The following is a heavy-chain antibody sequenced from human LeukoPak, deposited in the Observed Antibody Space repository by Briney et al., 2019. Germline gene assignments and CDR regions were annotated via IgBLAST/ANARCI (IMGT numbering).Heavy chain of an antibody. J-gene: IGHJ4*02. Sequence: GGSLRLSCAASGFTFSSYTMNWVRQAPGKGLEWVSSISSSSSYIYHADSVKGRFTFSRDNAKNSLYLQMNSLRAEDTAVYYCAGSGWFGELGFDYWGQGTLVTVSS. CDR2: ISSSSSYI. V-gene: IGHV3-21*01. D-gene: IGHD3-10*01. CDR1: GFTFSSYT. CDR3: AGSGWFGELGFDY.